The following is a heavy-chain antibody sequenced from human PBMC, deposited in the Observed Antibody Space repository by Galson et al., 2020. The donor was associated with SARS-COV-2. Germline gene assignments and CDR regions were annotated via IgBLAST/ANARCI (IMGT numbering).Heavy chain of an antibody. J-gene: IGHJ6*02. CDR1: GFTFSSYA. D-gene: IGHD3-3*01. CDR2: ISYDGSNK. Sequence: TGGSLRLSCAASGFTFSSYAVHWVRQAPGKGLEWVAVISYDGSNKYYADSVKGRFTIYRDNSKNTLYLQMNSLRPEDTAVYYCAREKVPGFTILGAVTPVRGMDVWGQGTTVTVSS. V-gene: IGHV3-30-3*01. CDR3: AREKVPGFTILGAVTPVRGMDV.